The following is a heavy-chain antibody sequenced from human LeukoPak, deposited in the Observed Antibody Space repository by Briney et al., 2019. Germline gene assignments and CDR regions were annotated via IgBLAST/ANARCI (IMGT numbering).Heavy chain of an antibody. CDR3: ASVGRLAAAGFNWFDP. J-gene: IGHJ5*02. D-gene: IGHD6-13*01. CDR1: GGSISSYY. V-gene: IGHV4-59*12. Sequence: SETLSLTCTVSGGSISSYYWSWIRQPPGKGLEWIGEIYHSGSTNYNPSLKSRVTISVDKSKNQFSLKLSSVTAADTAVYYCASVGRLAAAGFNWFDPWGQGTLVTVSS. CDR2: IYHSGST.